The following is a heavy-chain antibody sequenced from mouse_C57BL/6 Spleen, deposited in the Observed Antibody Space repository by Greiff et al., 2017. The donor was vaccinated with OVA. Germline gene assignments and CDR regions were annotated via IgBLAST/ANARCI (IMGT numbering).Heavy chain of an antibody. CDR2: ISSGSSTI. V-gene: IGHV5-17*01. CDR1: GFTFSDYG. J-gene: IGHJ4*01. Sequence: VKLVESGGGLVKPGGSLKLSCAASGFTFSDYGMHWVRQAPEKGLEWVAYISSGSSTIYYAATVKGRFTISRDNAKNTLFLQMTSLRSEDTAMYYCARDAMDYWGQGTSVTVSS. CDR3: ARDAMDY.